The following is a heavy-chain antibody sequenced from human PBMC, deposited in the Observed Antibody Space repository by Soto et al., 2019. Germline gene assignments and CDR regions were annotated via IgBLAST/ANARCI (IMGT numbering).Heavy chain of an antibody. Sequence: EVQLVESGGGLVQPGRSLRLSCAASGFSFDDYAMHWVRQAPGKGLEWVSGIRWNSGSIGYADSVKGRFTISRDNAKNSLYLQMNSLRAEDTALYYCAKDAGGSGSYFFPNFDYWGQGTLVTGSS. J-gene: IGHJ4*02. CDR1: GFSFDDYA. V-gene: IGHV3-9*01. CDR2: IRWNSGSI. D-gene: IGHD3-10*01. CDR3: AKDAGGSGSYFFPNFDY.